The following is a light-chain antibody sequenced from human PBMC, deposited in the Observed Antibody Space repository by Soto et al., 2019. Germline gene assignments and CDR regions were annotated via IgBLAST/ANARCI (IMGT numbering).Light chain of an antibody. CDR3: QSFDNSLSGSRV. Sequence: QSVLTQPPSVSGAPGQRVTISCTGSSSNIGAGYDVHWYQQLPGTAPKLLIYGNNNRPSGVPDRFSGSKSDTSASLAITGLQAEDVAEYYCQSFDNSLSGSRVFGTGTKVTVL. CDR2: GNN. J-gene: IGLJ1*01. V-gene: IGLV1-40*01. CDR1: SSNIGAGYD.